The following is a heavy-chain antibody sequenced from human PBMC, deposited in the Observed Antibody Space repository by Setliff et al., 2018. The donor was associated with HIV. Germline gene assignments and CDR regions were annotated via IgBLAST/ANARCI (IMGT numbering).Heavy chain of an antibody. CDR2: IYISGTT. CDR3: ARRDGYSYGFYFDY. V-gene: IGHV4-4*09. CDR1: GGSISTSY. D-gene: IGHD5-18*01. J-gene: IGHJ4*02. Sequence: SETLSLTCTVSGGSISTSYWNWIRQPPGKGLEWIAYIYISGTTNYNPSLKSRVTMSLDTSKNQFSLKLSSATAADTAVYYCARRDGYSYGFYFDYWGQGTLVTVSS.